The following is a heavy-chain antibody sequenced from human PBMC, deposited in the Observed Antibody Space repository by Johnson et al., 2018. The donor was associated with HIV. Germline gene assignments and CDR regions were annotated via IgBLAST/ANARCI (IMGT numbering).Heavy chain of an antibody. J-gene: IGHJ3*02. CDR3: TSYFSYSSSWYSGVNAFDI. CDR2: IYSGGST. V-gene: IGHV3-66*01. Sequence: VQLVESGGGLVQPGGSLRLSCAASGFTVSSNYMSWVRQAPGTGLEWVSVIYSGGSTYYADSVKGRFTISRDNSKNTAYLQMNSLKTEDTAVYYCTSYFSYSSSWYSGVNAFDIWGQGTMVTVSS. CDR1: GFTVSSNY. D-gene: IGHD6-13*01.